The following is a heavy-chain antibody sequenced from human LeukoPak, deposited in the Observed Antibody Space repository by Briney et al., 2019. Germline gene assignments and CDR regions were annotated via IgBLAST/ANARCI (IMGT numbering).Heavy chain of an antibody. Sequence: ASVKVSCKTSGYIFTTYCISWVRQAPGQGLEWMGWINPYSGNTIYAQKFQGSVTMTSDTSASTAYMELGGLRCDDTAVYYCARATYLDCLDYWGEGALVTVSS. CDR3: ARATYLDCLDY. V-gene: IGHV1-18*04. D-gene: IGHD2-2*01. J-gene: IGHJ4*02. CDR1: GYIFTTYC. CDR2: INPYSGNT.